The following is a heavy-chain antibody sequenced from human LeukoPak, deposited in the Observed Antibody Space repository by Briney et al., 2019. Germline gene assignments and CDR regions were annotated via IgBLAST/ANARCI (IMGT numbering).Heavy chain of an antibody. Sequence: ASVKVSCKASGYTFTDYYIHWVRPAPGQGLEGVGIINPSFGSTTYAQSFQGRVAMTRDTSTSTVYMELSSLRSEDTAVYYCARELRSVETPRYNYFDYWGQGTLVTVSS. CDR1: GYTFTDYY. J-gene: IGHJ4*02. D-gene: IGHD4-23*01. V-gene: IGHV1-46*01. CDR2: INPSFGST. CDR3: ARELRSVETPRYNYFDY.